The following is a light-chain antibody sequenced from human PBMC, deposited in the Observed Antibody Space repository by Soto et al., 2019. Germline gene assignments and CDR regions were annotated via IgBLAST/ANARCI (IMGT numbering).Light chain of an antibody. Sequence: QSALTQPPSASGSLGQSVTISCTGTSNDIGGYNYVSWYQQHPGKAPKLMIYEVSNRPSGVSYRFSGSKSGNTASLTISGLQAEDEADYYCNSYTGSGIVFGTGTKLTVL. J-gene: IGLJ1*01. V-gene: IGLV2-14*01. CDR3: NSYTGSGIV. CDR1: SNDIGGYNY. CDR2: EVS.